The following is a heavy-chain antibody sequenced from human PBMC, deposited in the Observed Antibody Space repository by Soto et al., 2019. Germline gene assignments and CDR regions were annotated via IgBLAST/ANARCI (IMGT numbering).Heavy chain of an antibody. D-gene: IGHD3-9*01. V-gene: IGHV3-33*01. Sequence: PGGSLRLFCAASGFTFSNYGMHWARQAPGKGLEWVALIWSDGTNKYYADSVKGRFTISRDNSKKTLYLQMNSLRAEDTAVYYCVRVFDTYYFDLWGQGNMVTVSS. CDR2: IWSDGTNK. J-gene: IGHJ4*02. CDR1: GFTFSNYG. CDR3: VRVFDTYYFDL.